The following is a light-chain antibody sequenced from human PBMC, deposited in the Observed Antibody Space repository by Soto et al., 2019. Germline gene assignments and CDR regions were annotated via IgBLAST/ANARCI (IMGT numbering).Light chain of an antibody. CDR3: AAWDDSLNGVV. CDR1: SSNIGSHT. V-gene: IGLV1-44*01. CDR2: NTY. Sequence: QAVVTQPPSASGTPGQRVTISCSGSSSNIGSHTVNWYQQLPGTAPRLLIYNTYYRPSGVPDRFSGSKSGTSASLAISGLQSEDEADYYCAAWDDSLNGVVIGGGTKVTVL. J-gene: IGLJ3*02.